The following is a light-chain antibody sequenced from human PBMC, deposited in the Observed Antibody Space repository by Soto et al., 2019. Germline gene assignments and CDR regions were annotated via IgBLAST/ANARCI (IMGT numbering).Light chain of an antibody. J-gene: IGKJ1*01. CDR3: QQSYITPQK. CDR2: ATS. Sequence: DVQRTQSPSSRSASVGDRVTITCRASQSIRNYLNWYQQKPGRAPRLLIYATSDLQSGVPSRFSGSGSGTEFTLTIISLQPEDFATYYCQQSYITPQKFGQGTKVDI. V-gene: IGKV1-39*01. CDR1: QSIRNY.